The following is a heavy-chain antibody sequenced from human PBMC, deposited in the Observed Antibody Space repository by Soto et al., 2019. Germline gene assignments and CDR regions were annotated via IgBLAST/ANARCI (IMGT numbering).Heavy chain of an antibody. Sequence: QVQVVQSGAEVKKPGSSVKVSCKASGGTFSNYAISWVRQAPGHGLEWVGGIIPLTETPVYAQTVQGRLTITADEVTSAAYMELSSLRSADTAVYYCAIGTRTSWACDFWGQGTLVTVSS. CDR2: IIPLTETP. V-gene: IGHV1-69*01. CDR1: GGTFSNYA. D-gene: IGHD2-2*01. CDR3: AIGTRTSWACDF. J-gene: IGHJ4*02.